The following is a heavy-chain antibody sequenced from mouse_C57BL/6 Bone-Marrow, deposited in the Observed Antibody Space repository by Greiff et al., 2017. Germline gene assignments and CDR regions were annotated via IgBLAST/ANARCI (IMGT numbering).Heavy chain of an antibody. CDR1: GYSITSGYY. CDR2: ISYDGSN. CDR3: AGDGYYVWFAY. Sequence: EVQLVESGPGLVKPSQSLSLTCSVTGYSITSGYYWNWIRQFPGNKLEWMGYISYDGSNNYNPSLKNRISITRDTSKNQFFLKLNSVTTEDTATYYCAGDGYYVWFAYGGQGTLVTVAA. J-gene: IGHJ3*01. V-gene: IGHV3-6*01. D-gene: IGHD2-3*01.